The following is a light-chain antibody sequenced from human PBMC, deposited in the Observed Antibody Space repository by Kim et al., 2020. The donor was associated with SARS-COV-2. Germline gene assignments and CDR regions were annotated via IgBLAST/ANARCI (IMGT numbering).Light chain of an antibody. CDR1: QSVSNDY. CDR3: QQYGSSPT. Sequence: LSPAEKAALSSSAIQSVSNDYCARYQPKHGQAPRLLIYGAYSRATGMPDRFSGSGCGTDFTVSNSRLEPEDSAVYFCQQYGSSPTFGQGTKADIK. CDR2: GAY. V-gene: IGKV3-20*01. J-gene: IGKJ1*01.